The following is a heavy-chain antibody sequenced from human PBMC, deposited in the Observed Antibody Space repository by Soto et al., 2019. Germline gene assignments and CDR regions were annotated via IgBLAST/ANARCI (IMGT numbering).Heavy chain of an antibody. Sequence: QVQLVQSGAEVKKPGSSVKVSCKASGGTFSSYAISWVRQAPGQGLEWMGGIIPIFGTANYAQKFQGRVTITADESTSTAYMERSSLRSEDTAVYYCATRLYQWLLGGMDVWGQGTTVTVSS. J-gene: IGHJ6*02. CDR1: GGTFSSYA. CDR2: IIPIFGTA. CDR3: ATRLYQWLLGGMDV. V-gene: IGHV1-69*12. D-gene: IGHD3-22*01.